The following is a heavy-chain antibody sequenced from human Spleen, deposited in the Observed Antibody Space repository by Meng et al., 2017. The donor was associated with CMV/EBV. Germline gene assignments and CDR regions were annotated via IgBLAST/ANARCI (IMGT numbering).Heavy chain of an antibody. J-gene: IGHJ6*02. CDR3: ARDVRHSSSPRPTGYGMDG. Sequence: SVKVSCKASGGTFSSYDINWVRQAPGQGLEWMGGNVPIFAIANYAQKVQGRVTIITDESTSTAYMELVSLTSEDTDVYYCARDVRHSSSPRPTGYGMDGWGQGTTVTVSS. CDR2: NVPIFAIA. V-gene: IGHV1-69*05. CDR1: GGTFSSYD. D-gene: IGHD6-13*01.